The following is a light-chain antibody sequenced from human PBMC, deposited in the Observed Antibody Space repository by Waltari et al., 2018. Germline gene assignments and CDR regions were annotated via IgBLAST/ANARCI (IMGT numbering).Light chain of an antibody. J-gene: IGLJ2*01. CDR1: SSDVGGYNY. CDR2: DVS. Sequence: QSALTQPRSVSGSPGQSVTISCTGTSSDVGGYNYVSWYQQHPGKAPKLMIYDVSKRPPGVPDRFSGSKSGNTASLTISGLQAEDEADYYCCSYAGSYGGVFGGGTKLTVL. CDR3: CSYAGSYGGV. V-gene: IGLV2-11*01.